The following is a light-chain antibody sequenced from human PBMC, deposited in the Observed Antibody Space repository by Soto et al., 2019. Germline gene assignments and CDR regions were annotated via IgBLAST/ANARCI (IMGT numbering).Light chain of an antibody. CDR2: GAS. CDR1: QSVSSNY. V-gene: IGKV3-20*01. Sequence: DIVLTQSPGTLSASPGERVTLSCRASQSVSSNYLAWYQQRRGQAPRLLIFGASYRATGIPDMFSGSGSGTDFTLTISRLEPEDFAVYYCQQYSSAPPEFTFGPGTKVDSK. CDR3: QQYSSAPPEFT. J-gene: IGKJ3*01.